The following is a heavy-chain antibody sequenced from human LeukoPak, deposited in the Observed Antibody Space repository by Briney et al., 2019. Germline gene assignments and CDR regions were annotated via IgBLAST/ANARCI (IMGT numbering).Heavy chain of an antibody. CDR2: IFTVFGTT. J-gene: IGHJ2*01. CDR1: GGTFSRYA. D-gene: IGHD3-9*01. Sequence: GASVTVSCKASGGTFSRYALSWVRQAPGQGLEWMGGIFTVFGTTHYAKDLQGRVTITADKSTNTVYMELTSLRSEDTAIYYCARAKVSGYPTYWYFDLWGRGTLVTVSS. V-gene: IGHV1-69*06. CDR3: ARAKVSGYPTYWYFDL.